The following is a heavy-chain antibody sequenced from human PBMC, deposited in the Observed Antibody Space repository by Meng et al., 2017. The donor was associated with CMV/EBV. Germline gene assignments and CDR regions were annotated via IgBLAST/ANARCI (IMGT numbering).Heavy chain of an antibody. Sequence: ASVKVSCKASGYTFTSYGISWVRQAPGQGLEWMGWISAYNGNTNYAQKLQGRVTMTTDTSTSTAYMELRSLRSDDTAAYYCARDNTIFGVVTIYYYGMDVWGQGTTVTVSS. CDR1: GYTFTSYG. CDR3: ARDNTIFGVVTIYYYGMDV. CDR2: ISAYNGNT. D-gene: IGHD3-3*01. J-gene: IGHJ6*02. V-gene: IGHV1-18*01.